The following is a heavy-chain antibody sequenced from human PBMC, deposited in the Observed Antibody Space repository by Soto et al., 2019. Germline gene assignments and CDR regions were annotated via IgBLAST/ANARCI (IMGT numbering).Heavy chain of an antibody. CDR3: AKDGYSYGGGNWFDP. Sequence: GGSLRLSCAASGLTFSSYAMSWVRQAPGKGLEWVSAISGSGGSTYYADSVKGRFTISRDNSKNTLYLQMNSLRAEDTAVYYCAKDGYSYGGGNWFDPWGQGTLATVSS. CDR2: ISGSGGST. V-gene: IGHV3-23*01. D-gene: IGHD5-18*01. J-gene: IGHJ5*02. CDR1: GLTFSSYA.